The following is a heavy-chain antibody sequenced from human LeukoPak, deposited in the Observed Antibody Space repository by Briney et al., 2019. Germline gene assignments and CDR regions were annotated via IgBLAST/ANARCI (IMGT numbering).Heavy chain of an antibody. D-gene: IGHD3-22*01. CDR3: ARDRPFYYDSSGHKHLDAFDI. V-gene: IGHV3-7*01. Sequence: GRSLRLSCAASGFTFSDYWMSWLRQAPGKGLEYVANIKKDGSEKHYVDSVKGRFTISRDNPKNLLYLQMNSLRAEDTAVYYCARDRPFYYDSSGHKHLDAFDIWGQGTMVTVSS. CDR2: IKKDGSEK. J-gene: IGHJ3*02. CDR1: GFTFSDYW.